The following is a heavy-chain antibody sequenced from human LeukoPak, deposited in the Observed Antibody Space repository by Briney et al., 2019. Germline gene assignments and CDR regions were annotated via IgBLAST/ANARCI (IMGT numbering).Heavy chain of an antibody. V-gene: IGHV1-69*04. CDR3: ARSPMIVVVTYFDY. Sequence: GSSVKVSCKASGGTFSSYAISWVRQAPGQGLEWMGRIIPILGIANYAQKFQGRVTITADKSTSTAYMELSSLRSEDTAVYYCARSPMIVVVTYFDYWGQETLVTVSS. J-gene: IGHJ4*02. CDR1: GGTFSSYA. D-gene: IGHD3-22*01. CDR2: IIPILGIA.